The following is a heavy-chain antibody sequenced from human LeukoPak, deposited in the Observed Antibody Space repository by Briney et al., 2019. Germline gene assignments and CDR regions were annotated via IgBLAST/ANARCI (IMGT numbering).Heavy chain of an antibody. D-gene: IGHD1-26*01. CDR1: GYSISSGYY. Sequence: SETLSLTCTVSGYSISSGYYWGWIRQPPGKGLEWIGIIYHSGSTYYTPSLKSRVTISVDTSKNQFSLRLRSVTAADTAVYYCARGKSRGSHIDYWGQGTLVTVSS. J-gene: IGHJ4*02. CDR2: IYHSGST. V-gene: IGHV4-38-2*02. CDR3: ARGKSRGSHIDY.